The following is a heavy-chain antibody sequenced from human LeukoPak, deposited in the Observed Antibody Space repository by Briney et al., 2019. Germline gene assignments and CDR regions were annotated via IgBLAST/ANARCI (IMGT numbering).Heavy chain of an antibody. Sequence: SETLSLTCTVSGGSISSYYWSWIRQPPGKGLEWIGYIYYSGSTNYNPSLKSRVTISVDTSKNQFSLKLSSVTAADTAVYYCARDRAIFGVVNDAFDIRGQGTMVTVSS. D-gene: IGHD3-3*01. V-gene: IGHV4-59*01. CDR1: GGSISSYY. CDR2: IYYSGST. CDR3: ARDRAIFGVVNDAFDI. J-gene: IGHJ3*02.